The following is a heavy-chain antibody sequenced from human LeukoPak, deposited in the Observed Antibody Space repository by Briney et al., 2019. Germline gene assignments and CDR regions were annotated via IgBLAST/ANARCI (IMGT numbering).Heavy chain of an antibody. CDR2: IWYDGSNQ. Sequence: GGSLRLSCAASGLRFRNHGMHWVRQAPGKGLEWVAVIWYDGSNQYYVDSVKGRFTVSRDNAKNTLYLQMNSLRAEDTAVYYCATDRNSGKYYDYWGQGTLVTVSS. D-gene: IGHD1-26*01. V-gene: IGHV3-33*01. J-gene: IGHJ4*02. CDR1: GLRFRNHG. CDR3: ATDRNSGKYYDY.